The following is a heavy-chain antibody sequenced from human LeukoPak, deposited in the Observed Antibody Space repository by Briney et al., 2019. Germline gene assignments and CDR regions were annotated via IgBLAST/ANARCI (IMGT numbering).Heavy chain of an antibody. CDR2: IYYSGSA. CDR1: GGSISSGGYY. CDR3: ARANYGSATKKDY. D-gene: IGHD3-10*01. V-gene: IGHV4-31*03. J-gene: IGHJ4*02. Sequence: KSSETLSLTCTVSGGSISSGGYYWSWIRQHPGKGLEWIGYIYYSGSAYYNPSLKSRVTISVDTSENQFSLKLSSVTAADTAVYYCARANYGSATKKDYWGQGTLVTVSS.